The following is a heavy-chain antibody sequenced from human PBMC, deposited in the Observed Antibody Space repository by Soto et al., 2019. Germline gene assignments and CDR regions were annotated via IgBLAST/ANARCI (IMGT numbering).Heavy chain of an antibody. CDR2: IIPLLGIG. CDR3: AREEGSYNIGPFPVSYMEV. Sequence: GAPVKVSFKVSRRPLRSQTIPWLRPAPGQGLGWMGRIIPLLGIGNYAQKFQGRVTITEDISTNTGYMELSSLTSQDTAIYYCAREEGSYNIGPFPVSYMEVRGNGTTVTGS. D-gene: IGHD1-1*01. V-gene: IGHV1-69*04. CDR1: RRPLRSQT. J-gene: IGHJ6*03.